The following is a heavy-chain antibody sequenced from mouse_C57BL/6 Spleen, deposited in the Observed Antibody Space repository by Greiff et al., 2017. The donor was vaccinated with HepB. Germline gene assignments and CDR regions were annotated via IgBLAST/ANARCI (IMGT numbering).Heavy chain of an antibody. CDR1: GFNFKDYY. CDR2: IDPEDGET. J-gene: IGHJ1*03. V-gene: IGHV14-2*01. D-gene: IGHD1-1*01. Sequence: VQLQESGAELVKPGASVKLSCTASGFNFKDYYMHWVKQRPEQGLEWIGRIDPEDGETNYAQKFQGKATITADTSSNTAYLQLSSLTSEDTAVYYCARPAITTGVENWYFDVWGTGTTVTVSS. CDR3: ARPAITTGVENWYFDV.